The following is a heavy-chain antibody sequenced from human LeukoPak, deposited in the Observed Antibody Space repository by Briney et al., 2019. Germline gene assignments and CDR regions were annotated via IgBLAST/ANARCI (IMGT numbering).Heavy chain of an antibody. CDR2: INPSGGST. V-gene: IGHV1-46*01. J-gene: IGHJ3*02. D-gene: IGHD6-19*01. Sequence: ASVKVSCKASGYTFTSYYMHWVRQAPGQGLEWMGIINPSGGSTNYAQKFQGRVIMTRDMSTSTVSMELSSLRSEDTAVYYCARDKYSSGWPAGGAFDIWGQGTMVTVSS. CDR3: ARDKYSSGWPAGGAFDI. CDR1: GYTFTSYY.